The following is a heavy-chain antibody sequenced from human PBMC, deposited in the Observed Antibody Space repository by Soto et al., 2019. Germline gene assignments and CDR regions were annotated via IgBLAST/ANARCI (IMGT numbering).Heavy chain of an antibody. CDR3: ARGYDILTGPLDY. Sequence: SETLSLTCTVXXGSXTSSSXXXGXXXXPPGKGLEWIGIIYYSGSTYYNPSLKSRVTISVDTSKSQFSLNLNSVTAADTAVYYCARGYDILTGPLDYWGPGTLVTVS. D-gene: IGHD3-9*01. J-gene: IGHJ4*02. CDR2: IYYSGST. V-gene: IGHV4-39*01. CDR1: XGSXTSSSXX.